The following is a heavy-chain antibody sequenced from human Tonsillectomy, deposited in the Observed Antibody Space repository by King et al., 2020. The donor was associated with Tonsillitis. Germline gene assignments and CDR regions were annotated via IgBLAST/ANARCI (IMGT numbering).Heavy chain of an antibody. CDR2: ISWNSGSI. D-gene: IGHD5-18*01. CDR3: AKDIQAYSFGYYFDY. Sequence: VQLVESGGGLVQPGRSLRLSCAASGFTFDEYAMHWVRQVSGKGLEWVSGISWNSGSIGYEDSVKGRFIISRDNAKNSLYLQINSLRAEDTALYYCAKDIQAYSFGYYFDYWGQGTLVTVSS. V-gene: IGHV3-9*01. CDR1: GFTFDEYA. J-gene: IGHJ4*02.